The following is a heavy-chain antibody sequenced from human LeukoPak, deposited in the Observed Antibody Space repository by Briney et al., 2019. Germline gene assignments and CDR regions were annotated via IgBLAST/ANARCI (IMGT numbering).Heavy chain of an antibody. J-gene: IGHJ4*02. V-gene: IGHV1-69*05. CDR2: IIPIFGTA. Sequence: SVKVPCKASGGTFSSYAISWVRQAPGQGLEWMGGIIPIFGTANYAQKFQGRVTITTDESTSTAYMELSSLRSEDTAVYYCARDGPYYDSSGSYFDYWGQGTLVTVSS. D-gene: IGHD3-22*01. CDR3: ARDGPYYDSSGSYFDY. CDR1: GGTFSSYA.